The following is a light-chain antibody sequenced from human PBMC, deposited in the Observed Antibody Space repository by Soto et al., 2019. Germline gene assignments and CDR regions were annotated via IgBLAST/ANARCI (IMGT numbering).Light chain of an antibody. CDR1: QGISNW. CDR2: TGS. CDR3: QQANRCPLT. V-gene: IGKV1-12*01. J-gene: IGKJ4*02. Sequence: DIQMTQSPSSVSASVGDRVSITCRASQGISNWLAWYQQKPGRAPKLLIYTGSSLQSGVPSRFSGTGSGTVFTLTISSLQPEDVATYYCQQANRCPLTFGGGTKVEIK.